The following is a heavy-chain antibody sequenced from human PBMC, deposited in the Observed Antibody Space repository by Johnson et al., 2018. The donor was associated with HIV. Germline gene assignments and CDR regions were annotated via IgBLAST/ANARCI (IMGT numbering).Heavy chain of an antibody. Sequence: QVQLVESGGGLVQPGGSLRLSCAASGFIFSNYWMSWVRQAPGKGLEWVAVIWYNGSKKYYADSVKGRFTISRDNAKNSLYLQMNSLRAEDTALYYCARHSTSSTMGAFDIWGQGTMVTVSS. CDR2: IWYNGSKK. V-gene: IGHV3-33*08. CDR3: ARHSTSSTMGAFDI. D-gene: IGHD6-6*01. CDR1: GFIFSNYW. J-gene: IGHJ3*02.